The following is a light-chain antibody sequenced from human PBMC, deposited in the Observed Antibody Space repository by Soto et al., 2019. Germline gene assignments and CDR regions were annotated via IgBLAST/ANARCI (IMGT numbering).Light chain of an antibody. J-gene: IGLJ2*01. CDR1: SSDVGGYDD. CDR3: CSYTGSLTLL. V-gene: IGLV2-14*01. Sequence: QSVLTQPASVSGSPGQSITISCTGSSSDVGGYDDVSWYQQHLGKAPKLMIYEVSNRPSGVSNRFSGSKSGNTASLTISGLQDEDEADYYCCSYTGSLTLLFGGGTKLPVL. CDR2: EVS.